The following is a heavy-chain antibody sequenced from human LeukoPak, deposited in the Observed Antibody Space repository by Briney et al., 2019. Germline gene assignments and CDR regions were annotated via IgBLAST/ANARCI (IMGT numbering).Heavy chain of an antibody. D-gene: IGHD1-26*01. CDR1: GYSISSGFY. CDR3: ATTTIRLGY. Sequence: SETLSLTCTVSGYSISSGFYWGWIRQPPGKGLEWIGNIYHSGSTYHNPSLKSRVTISVDTSKNQFSLKLSSVTAADTAVYYCATTTIRLGYWGQGTLVTVSS. CDR2: IYHSGST. J-gene: IGHJ4*02. V-gene: IGHV4-38-2*02.